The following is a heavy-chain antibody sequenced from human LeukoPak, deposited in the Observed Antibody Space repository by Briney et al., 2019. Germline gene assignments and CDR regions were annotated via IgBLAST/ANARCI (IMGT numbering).Heavy chain of an antibody. J-gene: IGHJ6*03. CDR1: GFTFSSYW. CDR2: IKHDGSEK. V-gene: IGHV3-7*01. Sequence: GGSLRLSCAASGFTFSSYWMSWVRQAPGKGLEWVANIKHDGSEKYYVDSVKGRFTISRDNAKNSLYLQMNSLRAEDTAVYYCARETGFGAVPLTYYYYYMDVWGKGTTVTVSS. CDR3: ARETGFGAVPLTYYYYYMDV. D-gene: IGHD3-10*01.